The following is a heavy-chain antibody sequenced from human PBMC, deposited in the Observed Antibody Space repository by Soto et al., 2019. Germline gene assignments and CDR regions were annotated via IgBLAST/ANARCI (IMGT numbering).Heavy chain of an antibody. CDR1: GGSVNSDSHF. CDR3: ARVDGSGTFSLFDQ. V-gene: IGHV4-61*01. D-gene: IGHD3-10*01. CDR2: IYYTGRT. Sequence: SETLSLTCTVSGGSVNSDSHFWSWIRQPPGKGLEWIGYIYYTGRTTYSPSLKSRVTISADTSKNQLSLKLICVTAADTAVYYCARVDGSGTFSLFDQWGHGTLVTVSS. J-gene: IGHJ4*01.